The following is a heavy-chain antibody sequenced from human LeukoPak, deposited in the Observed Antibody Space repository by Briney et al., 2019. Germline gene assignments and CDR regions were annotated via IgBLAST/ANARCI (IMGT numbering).Heavy chain of an antibody. CDR2: MYYDGST. J-gene: IGHJ4*02. CDR3: APRSDSGSDDGEDYFDY. CDR1: GGSIYSSTFY. V-gene: IGHV4-39*01. Sequence: SETLSLTCTVSGGSIYSSTFYWGWIRQPPGKGLEWIGRMYYDGSTYHNPSLKSRVTISVDTSNNEFSLKLTSVTGADSAGYFCAPRSDSGSDDGEDYFDYWGQGTLVTVSS. D-gene: IGHD1-26*01.